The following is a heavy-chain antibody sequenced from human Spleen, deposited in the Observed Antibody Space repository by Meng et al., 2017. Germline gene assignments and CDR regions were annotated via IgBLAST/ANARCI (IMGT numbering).Heavy chain of an antibody. D-gene: IGHD4-11*01. V-gene: IGHV4-34*01. CDR1: GGSLSGYY. CDR3: ARGPTTMAHDFDY. CDR2: INHSGST. J-gene: IGHJ4*02. Sequence: QWRLQRWGAGLLKPSETLSLTCAVYGGSLSGYYWSWIRQSPGKGLEWIGQINHSGSTNYNPSLESRATISVDTSQNNLSLKLSSVTAADSAVYYCARGPTTMAHDFDYWGQGTLVTVSS.